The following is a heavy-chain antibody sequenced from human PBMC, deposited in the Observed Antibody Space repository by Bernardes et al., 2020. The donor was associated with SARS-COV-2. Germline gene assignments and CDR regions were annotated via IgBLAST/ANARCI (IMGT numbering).Heavy chain of an antibody. CDR2: INPNSGGT. D-gene: IGHD3-9*01. CDR1: GYTFTGYY. J-gene: IGHJ4*02. CDR3: ARDGADYDILTGYCD. V-gene: IGHV1-2*02. Sequence: ASMKVSCKASGYTFTGYYMHWVRQAPGQGLEWMGWINPNSGGTNYAQKFQGRVTMTRDTSISTAYMELSRLRSDDTAVYYCARDGADYDILTGYCDWGQGTLVTVSS.